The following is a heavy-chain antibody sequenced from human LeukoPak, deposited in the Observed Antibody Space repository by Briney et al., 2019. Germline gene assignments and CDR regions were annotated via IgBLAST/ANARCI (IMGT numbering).Heavy chain of an antibody. CDR1: GGSIRSSDYY. CDR2: IYYSGST. D-gene: IGHD6-19*01. V-gene: IGHV4-39*01. J-gene: IGHJ4*02. Sequence: SETLSLTCTVSGGSIRSSDYYWGWIRQPPGTGLEWIGSIYYSGSTYYNPSLETRVTISVDTSKNQFSLKLTSVTAADTAVYYCARSYSTGWYAMKDSWGQGASVTVSS. CDR3: ARSYSTGWYAMKDS.